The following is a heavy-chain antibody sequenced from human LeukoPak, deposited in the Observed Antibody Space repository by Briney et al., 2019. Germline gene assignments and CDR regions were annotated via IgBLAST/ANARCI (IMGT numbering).Heavy chain of an antibody. CDR3: ATDYGGY. CDR1: GFTFSSYW. CDR2: IKQDGSEK. V-gene: IGHV3-7*04. Sequence: GSLRLSCEASGFTFSSYWMSWVRQAPGEGLEWVANIKQDGSEKYYVDSVKGRFTIPRDNGQNSLYLQMNSLRAEDTAVYYCATDYGGYWGQGTLVTVSS. J-gene: IGHJ4*02. D-gene: IGHD3-10*01.